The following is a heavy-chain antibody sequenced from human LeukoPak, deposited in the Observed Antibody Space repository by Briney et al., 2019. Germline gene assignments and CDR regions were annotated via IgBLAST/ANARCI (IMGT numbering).Heavy chain of an antibody. CDR2: IRYDGSNK. Sequence: GGSLRLSCAASGFTFSSYGMHWVRQAPGKGLEWVAFIRYDGSNKYYADSVKGRFTISRDNSKNTLYLQMNSLRSDDTAVYYCARDPSVDTAMVNWFDPWGQGTLVTVSS. CDR1: GFTFSSYG. V-gene: IGHV3-30*02. J-gene: IGHJ5*02. CDR3: ARDPSVDTAMVNWFDP. D-gene: IGHD5-18*01.